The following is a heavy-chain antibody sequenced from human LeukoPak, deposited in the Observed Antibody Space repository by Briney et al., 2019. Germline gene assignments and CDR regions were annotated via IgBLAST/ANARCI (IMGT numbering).Heavy chain of an antibody. V-gene: IGHV1-18*01. CDR1: GYTFTSYD. CDR3: ARGRVTMVRGVIIFDY. D-gene: IGHD3-10*01. CDR2: ISAYNGNT. Sequence: GASVKVSCKASGYTFTSYDINWVRQATGQGLEWMGWISAYNGNTNYAQKLQGRVTMTTDTSTSTAYMELRSLRSDDTAVYYCARGRVTMVRGVIIFDYWGQGTLVTVSS. J-gene: IGHJ4*02.